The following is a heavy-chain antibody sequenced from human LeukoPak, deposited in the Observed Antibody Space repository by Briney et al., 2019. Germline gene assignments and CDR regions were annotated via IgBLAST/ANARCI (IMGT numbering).Heavy chain of an antibody. CDR3: ARSPYYDFWARPFDY. Sequence: SETLSLTCTVSGGSISSYYWSWIRQPPGKGLEWIGEINHSGSTNYNPSLKSRVTISVDTSKNQFSLKLSSVTAADTAVYYCARSPYYDFWARPFDYWGQGTLVTVSS. CDR2: INHSGST. D-gene: IGHD3-3*01. J-gene: IGHJ4*02. V-gene: IGHV4-34*01. CDR1: GGSISSYY.